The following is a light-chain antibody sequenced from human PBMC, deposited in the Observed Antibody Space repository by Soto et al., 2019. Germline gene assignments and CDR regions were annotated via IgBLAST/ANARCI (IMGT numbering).Light chain of an antibody. CDR3: CSYAGSSTLP. Sequence: QSALTQPASVSGSPGQSITISCTGTSSDVGSYNLVSWYQQHPGKAPKLMIYEGSKRPSGVSNRFSGSKSGNTASLTISGLQAEDEADYYCCSYAGSSTLPFGGATKLTVL. CDR1: SSDVGSYNL. J-gene: IGLJ2*01. CDR2: EGS. V-gene: IGLV2-23*03.